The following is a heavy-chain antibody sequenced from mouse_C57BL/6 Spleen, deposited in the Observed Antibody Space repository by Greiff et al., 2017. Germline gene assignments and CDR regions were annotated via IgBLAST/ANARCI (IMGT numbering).Heavy chain of an antibody. Sequence: DVKLVESGGDLVKPGGSLKLSCAASGFTFSSYGMSWVRQTPDKRLEWVATISSGGSYTYYPDSVKGRFTISRDNAKNTLYLQMSSLKSEDTAMYYCARLIYYDYDRGGFDYWGQGTTLTVSS. CDR2: ISSGGSYT. D-gene: IGHD2-4*01. CDR1: GFTFSSYG. J-gene: IGHJ2*01. V-gene: IGHV5-6*02. CDR3: ARLIYYDYDRGGFDY.